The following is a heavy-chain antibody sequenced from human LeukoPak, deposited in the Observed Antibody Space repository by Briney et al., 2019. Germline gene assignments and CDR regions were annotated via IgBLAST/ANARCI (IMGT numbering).Heavy chain of an antibody. D-gene: IGHD3-9*01. CDR2: ICTAGDT. CDR1: GFTFSSYD. Sequence: GGSLRLSCAASGFTFSSYDMHWVRQAPGKGLEWVSAICTAGDTYYPGSVTGRFTISRENAKNSLYLQMNSLRAGDTAVYYCARVNGYYNDAFDIWGQGTMVTVSS. CDR3: ARVNGYYNDAFDI. J-gene: IGHJ3*02. V-gene: IGHV3-13*01.